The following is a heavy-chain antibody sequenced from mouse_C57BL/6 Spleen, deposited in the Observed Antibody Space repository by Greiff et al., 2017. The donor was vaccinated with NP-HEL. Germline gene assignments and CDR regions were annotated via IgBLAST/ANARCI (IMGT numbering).Heavy chain of an antibody. CDR1: GFTFSDYG. CDR2: ISSGSSTI. D-gene: IGHD1-1*01. V-gene: IGHV5-17*01. J-gene: IGHJ4*01. CDR3: ARDGSSYDYAMDY. Sequence: EVKVEESGGGLVKPGGSLKLSCAASGFTFSDYGMHWVRQAPEKGLEWVAYISSGSSTIYYADTVKGRFTISRDNAKNTLFLQMTSLRSEDTAMYYCARDGSSYDYAMDYWGQGTSVTVSS.